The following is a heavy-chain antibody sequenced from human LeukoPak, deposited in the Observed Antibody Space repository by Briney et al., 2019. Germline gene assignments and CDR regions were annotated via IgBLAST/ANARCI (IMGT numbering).Heavy chain of an antibody. D-gene: IGHD3-22*01. CDR1: GYTFTSYG. J-gene: IGHJ6*03. Sequence: GASVKVSCKASGYTFTSYGISWVRQAPGQGLEWMGWISAYNGNTNYAQKLQGRVTMTTDTSTSTAYMELRSLRSDDTAVYYCARLAYYYDSSGYAGGAYYYYMDVWGKGTTVTVSS. CDR2: ISAYNGNT. CDR3: ARLAYYYDSSGYAGGAYYYYMDV. V-gene: IGHV1-18*01.